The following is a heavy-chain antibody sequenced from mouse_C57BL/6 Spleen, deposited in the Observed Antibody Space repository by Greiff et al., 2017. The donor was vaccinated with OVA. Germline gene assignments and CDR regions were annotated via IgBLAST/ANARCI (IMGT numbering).Heavy chain of an antibody. CDR1: GYTFTSYW. J-gene: IGHJ2*01. Sequence: QVQLQQPGAELVKPGASVKMSCKASGYTFTSYWINWVKQRPGQGLEWIGEIYPGSGSTNYNEKFKSKATLTVDTSSSTAYMQLSSLTSEDSAVYYWARWGSYGSSLLGVFDYWGQGTTLTVSS. V-gene: IGHV1-55*01. D-gene: IGHD1-1*01. CDR2: IYPGSGST. CDR3: ARWGSYGSSLLGVFDY.